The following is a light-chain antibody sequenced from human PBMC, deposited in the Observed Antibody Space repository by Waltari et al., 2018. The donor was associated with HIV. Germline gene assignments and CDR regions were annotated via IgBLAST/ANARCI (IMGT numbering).Light chain of an antibody. J-gene: IGLJ2*01. CDR1: SSDVGSYNL. CDR2: EVF. Sequence: QSALTQPASVSGSIGQSITISCTGTSSDVGSYNLVSWYQHHPGKAPKLIIYEVFKRPSGVSNRFSGSKSGNTASLTVSGLQAEDEADYYCCSYAGSSIPFGGGTKLTVL. V-gene: IGLV2-23*02. CDR3: CSYAGSSIP.